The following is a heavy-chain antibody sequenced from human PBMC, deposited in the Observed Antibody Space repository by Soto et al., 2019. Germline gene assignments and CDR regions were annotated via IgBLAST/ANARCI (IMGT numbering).Heavy chain of an antibody. CDR3: TRRHGRSGGCSSDFDF. CDR1: GFTLSGFD. J-gene: IGHJ4*02. V-gene: IGHV3-73*01. D-gene: IGHD2-15*01. Sequence: EVQLVESGGGLVQPGGYLKLSCAASGFTLSGFDVHWVRQAAGEGLEWVGRIKTKGESYATAYAASVKGRFSLSRDYSKNTAYLEMNSLKTEDTAVYYCTRRHGRSGGCSSDFDFWGQGSLVAVSS. CDR2: IKTKGESYAT.